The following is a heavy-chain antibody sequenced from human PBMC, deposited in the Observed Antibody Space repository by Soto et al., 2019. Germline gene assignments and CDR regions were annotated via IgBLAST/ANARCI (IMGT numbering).Heavy chain of an antibody. Sequence: QVQLVQSGAEVKKPGASVKVSCKASGYTFTSYDINWVRQATGQGLEWMGWMNPNSGNTGYAQKFQGRVTMTRNTAISTANRELSSLRSEDTAVYYCARPHPGGIYGDYGSNWFDPWGQGTLVTVSS. J-gene: IGHJ5*02. CDR1: GYTFTSYD. CDR2: MNPNSGNT. D-gene: IGHD4-17*01. CDR3: ARPHPGGIYGDYGSNWFDP. V-gene: IGHV1-8*01.